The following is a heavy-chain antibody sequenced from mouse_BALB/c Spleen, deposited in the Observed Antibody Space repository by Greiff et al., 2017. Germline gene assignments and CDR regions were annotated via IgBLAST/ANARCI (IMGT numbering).Heavy chain of an antibody. CDR3: ARGRSYAMDY. CDR1: GFSLTSYG. CDR2: IWAGGST. V-gene: IGHV2-9*02. Sequence: VKLMESGPGLVAPSQSLSITCTVSGFSLTSYGVHWVRQPPGKGLVWLGVIWAGGSTNYNSALMSRLSISKDNSKSQVFLKMNSLQADDTAMYYCARGRSYAMDYWGQGTSVTVSS. J-gene: IGHJ4*01.